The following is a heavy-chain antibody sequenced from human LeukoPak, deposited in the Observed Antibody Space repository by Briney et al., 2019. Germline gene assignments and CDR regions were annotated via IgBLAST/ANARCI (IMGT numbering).Heavy chain of an antibody. D-gene: IGHD2-21*02. J-gene: IGHJ1*01. V-gene: IGHV3-23*01. CDR1: GFTFSSYD. CDR3: AKMEVVTADDKYFQY. CDR2: IDSSGGST. Sequence: GGSLRLSCAASGFTFSSYDMSWVRQAPGKGLEWVSVIDSSGGSTYYADSVKGRFTISRDNSKNTLYLQMNSLRAEDTAVYYCAKMEVVTADDKYFQYWGQGTLVTVSS.